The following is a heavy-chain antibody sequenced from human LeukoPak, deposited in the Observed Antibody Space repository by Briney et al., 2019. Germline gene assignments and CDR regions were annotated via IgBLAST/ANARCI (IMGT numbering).Heavy chain of an antibody. J-gene: IGHJ4*02. CDR2: VYLGGST. V-gene: IGHV4-4*07. Sequence: KPSETLSLTCNVSGASFNYYYWSWIRQPAGRGLEWIGRVYLGGSTTYNPSLKSRVMMSLDKANNQFSLRLSSVTAADTAIYYCARDHCDDAACYPFDRWGQGALVTVSS. D-gene: IGHD2-21*01. CDR1: GASFNYYY. CDR3: ARDHCDDAACYPFDR.